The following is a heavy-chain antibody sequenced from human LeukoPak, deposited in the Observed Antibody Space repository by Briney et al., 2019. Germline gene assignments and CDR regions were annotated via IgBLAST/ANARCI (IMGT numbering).Heavy chain of an antibody. CDR3: ARQRRDGNNFVPVFDF. Sequence: SETLSLTCSVSGGSISTTNSYWGWIRQSPGKGLEWIGSIFYSGSTHYNPSLKSRVTISVDRSKNQFSLKVTSVSASDTAIYYCARQRRDGNNFVPVFDFWGQGTLVTVSS. J-gene: IGHJ4*02. CDR2: IFYSGST. CDR1: GGSISTTNSY. V-gene: IGHV4-39*01. D-gene: IGHD5-24*01.